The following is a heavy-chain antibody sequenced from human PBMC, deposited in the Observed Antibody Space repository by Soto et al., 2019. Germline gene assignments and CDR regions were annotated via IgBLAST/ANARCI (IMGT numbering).Heavy chain of an antibody. CDR3: ARTTSSPRYFVDY. D-gene: IGHD6-6*01. J-gene: IGHJ4*02. Sequence: QLQLQESGPGLVKPSETLSLTCTVSGGSISSSSYYWGWIRQPPGKGLEWIGSIYYSGSTYYNPSLKSRVTISVDTSKNQFSLKLSSVTAADTAVYYCARTTSSPRYFVDYWGQGTLVTVSS. V-gene: IGHV4-39*01. CDR1: GGSISSSSYY. CDR2: IYYSGST.